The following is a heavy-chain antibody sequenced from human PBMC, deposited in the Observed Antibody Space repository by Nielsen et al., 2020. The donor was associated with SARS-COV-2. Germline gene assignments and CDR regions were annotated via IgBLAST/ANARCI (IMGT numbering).Heavy chain of an antibody. J-gene: IGHJ4*02. Sequence: SETLSLTCTVSGGSISSGDYYWSWIRQPPGKGLEWIGSIYYNGSTYYNPSLKSRVTISVDTSKNQFSLKLSSVTAADTAVYYCASTPYYGSGRPEYFDYWGQGTLVTVSS. V-gene: IGHV4-39*01. CDR3: ASTPYYGSGRPEYFDY. D-gene: IGHD3-10*01. CDR2: IYYNGST. CDR1: GGSISSGDYY.